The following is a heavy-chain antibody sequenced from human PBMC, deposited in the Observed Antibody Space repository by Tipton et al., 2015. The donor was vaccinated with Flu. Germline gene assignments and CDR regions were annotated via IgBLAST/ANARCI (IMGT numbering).Heavy chain of an antibody. J-gene: IGHJ4*02. V-gene: IGHV4-38-2*01. Sequence: TLSLTCAVSGCSISRGYYWGWIRQPPGKGLEWIGSIYHNGDIHFNPSLKSRVSISVDTSNNRFSLNLTSVTAADTAVYYCARAEIGDFDYWGQGTLVTVSS. CDR3: ARAEIGDFDY. D-gene: IGHD2/OR15-2a*01. CDR2: IYHNGDI. CDR1: GCSISRGYY.